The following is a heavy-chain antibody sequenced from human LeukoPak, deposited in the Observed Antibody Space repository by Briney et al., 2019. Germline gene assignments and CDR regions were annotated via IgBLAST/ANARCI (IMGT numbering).Heavy chain of an antibody. D-gene: IGHD3-10*01. Sequence: PGGSLRLSCAASGFTFNTYGMHWVRQAPGKGLEWVAFIRYDGSNKYYADSVKGRFTISRDNSKNTLYLQMNSLRAEDTAVYYCAKDSKRWKTYYYESGSYYFESWGQGTLVTASS. V-gene: IGHV3-30*02. CDR2: IRYDGSNK. J-gene: IGHJ4*02. CDR3: AKDSKRWKTYYYESGSYYFES. CDR1: GFTFNTYG.